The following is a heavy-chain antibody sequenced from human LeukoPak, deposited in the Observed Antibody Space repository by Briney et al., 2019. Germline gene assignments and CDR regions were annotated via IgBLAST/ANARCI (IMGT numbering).Heavy chain of an antibody. CDR1: GYTFTSYG. CDR2: ISAYNGNT. Sequence: ASVKVSCKASGYTFTSYGISWVRQAPGQGLEWMGWISAYNGNTNYAQKLQGRVTMTTDTSTSTAYMELRSLRSDDTAVYYCARGARYQYQLRPLNWFDPWGQGTLVTVSS. V-gene: IGHV1-18*01. D-gene: IGHD2-2*01. CDR3: ARGARYQYQLRPLNWFDP. J-gene: IGHJ5*02.